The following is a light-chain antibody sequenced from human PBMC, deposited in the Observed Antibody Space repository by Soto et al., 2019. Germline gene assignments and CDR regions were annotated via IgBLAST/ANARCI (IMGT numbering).Light chain of an antibody. J-gene: IGKJ4*01. Sequence: DVVMTQSPLSLPVTLGQPASISCRSSQSLVYSDGNTYLNWFQQRPGPSPRRLIYKVSNRDSGVPERFSGSGSGTDFTLKISRVEDEDVGVYYSMQGTHWQHTVGARTKVDIK. CDR2: KVS. CDR3: MQGTHWQHT. CDR1: QSLVYSDGNTY. V-gene: IGKV2-30*01.